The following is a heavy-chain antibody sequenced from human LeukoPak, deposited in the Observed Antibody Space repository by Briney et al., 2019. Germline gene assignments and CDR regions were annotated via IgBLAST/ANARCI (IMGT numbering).Heavy chain of an antibody. J-gene: IGHJ5*02. D-gene: IGHD2-15*01. Sequence: PSETLSLTCTVSGGSISSSSYYWGWIRQPPGKGLEWIGSIYYSGSTYYNPSLKSRVTISVDTSKNQFSLKLSSVTAADTAVYSCARRYCSGGSCYSDNWFGPWGQGTLVTVSS. CDR1: GGSISSSSYY. V-gene: IGHV4-39*01. CDR3: ARRYCSGGSCYSDNWFGP. CDR2: IYYSGST.